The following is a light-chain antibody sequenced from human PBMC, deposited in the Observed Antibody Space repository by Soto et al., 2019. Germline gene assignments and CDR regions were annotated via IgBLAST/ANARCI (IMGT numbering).Light chain of an antibody. CDR1: QTIYTY. CDR3: QQYNSFST. J-gene: IGKJ5*01. CDR2: KAS. Sequence: DIQMTQSPSTLSASVGDRVTITCRASQTIYTYLAWYPHKPGKAPKLLIHKASSLESGVPSRFSRSGSGTELTLSISCLQPDGFATYYCQQYNSFSTFGQGTRLEIK. V-gene: IGKV1-5*03.